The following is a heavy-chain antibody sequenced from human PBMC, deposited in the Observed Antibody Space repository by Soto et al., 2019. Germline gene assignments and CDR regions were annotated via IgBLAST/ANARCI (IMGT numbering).Heavy chain of an antibody. J-gene: IGHJ3*02. V-gene: IGHV4-59*01. CDR3: ARYGVQRYDSAVVHDAFDI. Sequence: PSETLSLNCTVAGGSISSYYWSWIRQPTGKGLEWIGYSYYSGSTNYNPSLKSRVTISVDTSKNQFYLKLSAGTAADTTVYYCARYGVQRYDSAVVHDAFDIWGQGTMVTVSS. CDR2: SYYSGST. D-gene: IGHD3-22*01. CDR1: GGSISSYY.